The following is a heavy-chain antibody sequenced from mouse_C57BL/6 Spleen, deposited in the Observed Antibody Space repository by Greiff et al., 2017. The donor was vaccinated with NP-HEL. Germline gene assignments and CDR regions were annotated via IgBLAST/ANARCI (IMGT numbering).Heavy chain of an antibody. CDR3: ARYYDYRGYFDY. J-gene: IGHJ2*01. V-gene: IGHV3-6*01. CDR2: ISYDGSN. D-gene: IGHD2-4*01. CDR1: GYSITSGYY. Sequence: QSGPGLVKPSQSLSLTCSVTGYSITSGYYWNWIRQFPGNKLEWMGYISYDGSNNYNPSLKNRISITRDTSKNQFFLKLNSVTTEDTATYYCARYYDYRGYFDYWGQGTTLTVSS.